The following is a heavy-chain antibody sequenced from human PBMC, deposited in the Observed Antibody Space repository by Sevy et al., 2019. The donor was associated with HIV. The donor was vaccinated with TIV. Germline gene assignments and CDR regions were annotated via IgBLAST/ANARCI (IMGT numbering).Heavy chain of an antibody. J-gene: IGHJ4*02. CDR1: GYTFTSYG. CDR3: ARDRGPGGDDYVPGNF. V-gene: IGHV1-18*01. CDR2: ISAHNGDT. Sequence: ASVKVSCKASGYTFTSYGINWVRQAPGQGLEWMGWISAHNGDTNYAQKLQGRVTMTTNTSANIAYMELRGLTSDDTAVYYCARDRGPGGDDYVPGNFWGQGTLVTVSS. D-gene: IGHD4-17*01.